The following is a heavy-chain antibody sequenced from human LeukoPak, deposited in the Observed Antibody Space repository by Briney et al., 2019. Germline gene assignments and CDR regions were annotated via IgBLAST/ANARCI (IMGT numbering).Heavy chain of an antibody. CDR2: ISNSRSYI. CDR1: GFTFSSYS. Sequence: GGSLRLSCAASGFTFSSYSMNWVRQAPGKGLEWVSSISNSRSYIFYADSVKGRFTISRDNAKNSLYLQMNSLRAEDTAVYYCARDGTTVTTGGFDYWGQGTLVTVSS. J-gene: IGHJ4*02. V-gene: IGHV3-21*01. D-gene: IGHD4-17*01. CDR3: ARDGTTVTTGGFDY.